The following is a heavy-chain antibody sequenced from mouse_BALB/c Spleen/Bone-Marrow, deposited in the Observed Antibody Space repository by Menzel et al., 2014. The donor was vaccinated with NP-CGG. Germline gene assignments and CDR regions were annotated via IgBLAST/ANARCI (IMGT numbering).Heavy chain of an antibody. J-gene: IGHJ4*01. V-gene: IGHV15-2*02. Sequence: QVQLQQSGSELRSPGSSVKLSCKDFDSEVFPIAYMSWVKQKPGHGFEWIGDILPSIGRTIYGEKFEDKATLDVDTVSNTAYLELNSLTSGDSAIYYCARGTNWDGEGYYYAMDYWGQGTSVTVSS. CDR3: ARGTNWDGEGYYYAMDY. D-gene: IGHD4-1*01. CDR1: DSEVFPIAY. CDR2: ILPSIGRT.